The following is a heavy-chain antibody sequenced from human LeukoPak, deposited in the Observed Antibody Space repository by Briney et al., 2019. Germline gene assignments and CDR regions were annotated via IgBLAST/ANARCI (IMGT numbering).Heavy chain of an antibody. CDR1: GFTFSSYA. D-gene: IGHD3-22*01. CDR3: ANVYDSSGYYWGDY. J-gene: IGHJ4*02. V-gene: IGHV3-23*01. Sequence: GGSLRLSCAASGFTFSSYAMSWVRQAPGKGLEWVSAISGSGGSTYYADSVKGRFTISRDNSKNTLYLQMNSLRAEDTAVYYCANVYDSSGYYWGDYWGQGTLVTVSS. CDR2: ISGSGGST.